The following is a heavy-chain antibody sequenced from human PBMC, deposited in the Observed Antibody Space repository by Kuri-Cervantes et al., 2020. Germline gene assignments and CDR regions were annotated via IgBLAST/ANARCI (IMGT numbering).Heavy chain of an antibody. V-gene: IGHV3-20*04. J-gene: IGHJ4*02. D-gene: IGHD3-22*01. CDR1: GFTFDDYG. CDR2: INWNGGHT. Sequence: GESLKISCAVSGFTFDDYGMSWVRQAPGKGLEWVSGINWNGGHTGYVDAVKGRFTISRDNAKNSLYLQMNSLRAEDTAVYYCARDTVTSPYYYDSRQAYYFDYWGQGTLVTVSS. CDR3: ARDTVTSPYYYDSRQAYYFDY.